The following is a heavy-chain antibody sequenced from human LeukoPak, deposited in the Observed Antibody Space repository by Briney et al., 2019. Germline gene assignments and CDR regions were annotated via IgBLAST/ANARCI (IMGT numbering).Heavy chain of an antibody. D-gene: IGHD4-17*01. J-gene: IGHJ4*02. CDR3: ARGLRSNGGFDY. CDR2: IIPIFGTA. CDR1: GGTFSSYA. Sequence: SVKVSCKASGGTFSSYAISWVRQAPGQGLEWMGGIIPIFGTANYAQKFQGRVTITTDESTSTAYMELSSLRSEDTAVYYCARGLRSNGGFDYWGQGTLVTVSS. V-gene: IGHV1-69*05.